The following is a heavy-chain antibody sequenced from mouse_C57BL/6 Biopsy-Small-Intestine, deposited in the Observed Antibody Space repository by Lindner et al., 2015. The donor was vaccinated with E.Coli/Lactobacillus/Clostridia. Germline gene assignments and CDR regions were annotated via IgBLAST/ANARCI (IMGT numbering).Heavy chain of an antibody. V-gene: IGHV1-39*01. CDR1: GYSFTDYN. J-gene: IGHJ2*01. D-gene: IGHD2-1*01. CDR3: ARWGYGNYYFDY. CDR2: INPNYGTT. Sequence: QLQESGPELVKPGASVKISCKASGYSFTDYNMNWVKQSNGKSLEWIGVINPNYGTTSYNQKFKDKATLTADKSSSTAYMQLSSLTSEDSAVYYCARWGYGNYYFDYWGQGTTLTVSS.